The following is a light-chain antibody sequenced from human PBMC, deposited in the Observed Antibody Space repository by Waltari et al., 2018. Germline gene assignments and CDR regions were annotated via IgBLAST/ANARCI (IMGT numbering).Light chain of an antibody. V-gene: IGLV2-11*01. J-gene: IGLJ2*01. Sequence: QSALTQPRSVSGSPGQSVTLSCTGTSSDVGAFDYVSWYQHYPGKAPKLMIDDVNQRPSRVPDRFSGSKSCNTASLTISGLQAEYEAVYYCCSYAGTYILIFGGGTKLTVL. CDR3: CSYAGTYILI. CDR2: DVN. CDR1: SSDVGAFDY.